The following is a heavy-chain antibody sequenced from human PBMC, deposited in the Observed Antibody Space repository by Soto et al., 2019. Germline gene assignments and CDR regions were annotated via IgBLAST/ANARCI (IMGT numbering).Heavy chain of an antibody. D-gene: IGHD3-16*01. V-gene: IGHV4-31*03. CDR1: GGSISSAGYY. CDR2: IYYSGST. J-gene: IGHJ4*02. CDR3: ASTSRGGSLDY. Sequence: QVQLQESGPGLVKPSQTLSLTCTVAGGSISSAGYYWSWIRQHPGKGLEWIGYIYYSGSTYYNPSLKTRVTISVDTSKNQFSLKLTSVTAADTAVYYCASTSRGGSLDYWGQGTLVTVSS.